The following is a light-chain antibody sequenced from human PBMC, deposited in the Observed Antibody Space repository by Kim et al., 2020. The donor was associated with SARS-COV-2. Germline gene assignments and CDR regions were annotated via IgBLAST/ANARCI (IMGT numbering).Light chain of an antibody. Sequence: EILLTQSPGPLSLSQGESATVSCRATETIDNNYLAWYQQKPGQAPRLLIYHASTRATGIPDRFRGSGSGTDFTLTISGLEPEDFAVFYCQQYTTSPITFGQGTRLEI. V-gene: IGKV3-20*01. CDR1: ETIDNNY. J-gene: IGKJ5*01. CDR3: QQYTTSPIT. CDR2: HAS.